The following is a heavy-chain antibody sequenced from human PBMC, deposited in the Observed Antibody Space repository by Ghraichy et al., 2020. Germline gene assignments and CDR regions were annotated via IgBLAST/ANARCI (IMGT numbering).Heavy chain of an antibody. CDR1: GGSFSGYY. Sequence: SETLSLTCAVYGGSFSGYYWSWIRQPPGKGLEWIGEINHSGSTNYNPSLKSRVTISVDTSKNQFSLKLSSVTAADTAVYYCARTGIPFDSSSWYPLRGVISSLRVDYWGQGTLVTVSS. CDR3: ARTGIPFDSSSWYPLRGVISSLRVDY. J-gene: IGHJ4*02. CDR2: INHSGST. V-gene: IGHV4-34*01. D-gene: IGHD6-13*01.